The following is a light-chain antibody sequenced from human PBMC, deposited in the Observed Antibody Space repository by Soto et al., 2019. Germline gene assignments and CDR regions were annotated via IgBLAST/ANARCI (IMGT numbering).Light chain of an antibody. Sequence: DIVMTQSPDSLAVSLGERATINCKSSQSILYSSNNKNYLAWYQQRPGKHPKVLIYWASTRESGVPDRFSGSGSGTDFTLTISSLQAEDGAVYYCQQYYRTPLTFGGGTKVAIK. CDR1: QSILYSSNNKNY. V-gene: IGKV4-1*01. J-gene: IGKJ4*01. CDR2: WAS. CDR3: QQYYRTPLT.